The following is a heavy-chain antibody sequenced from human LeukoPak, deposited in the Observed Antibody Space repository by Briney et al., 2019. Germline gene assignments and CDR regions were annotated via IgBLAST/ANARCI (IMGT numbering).Heavy chain of an antibody. V-gene: IGHV1-2*02. J-gene: IGHJ4*02. CDR3: ARGPDPNYDFWSGYPDY. Sequence: ASVKVSCKASGYTFTGYYMHWVRQAPGQGLEWMGWINPNSGGTNYAQEFQGRVTMTRGTSISTAYMELSRLRSDDTAVYYCARGPDPNYDFWSGYPDYWGQGTLVTVSS. CDR1: GYTFTGYY. CDR2: INPNSGGT. D-gene: IGHD3-3*01.